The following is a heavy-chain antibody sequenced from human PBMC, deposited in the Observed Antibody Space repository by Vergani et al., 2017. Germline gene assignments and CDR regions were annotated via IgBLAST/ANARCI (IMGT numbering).Heavy chain of an antibody. CDR2: IFSNDEK. Sequence: QVTLKESGPVLVKPTETLTLTCTVSGFSLSNARMGVSWIRQPPGKALEWLAHIFSNDEKSYSTSLKRRRTISKYTSKSQVVLTMTNMDPVDTATYYCARTVITYYDFWSGYYMSYYYYYMDVWGKGTTVTVSS. CDR1: GFSLSNARMG. D-gene: IGHD3-3*01. CDR3: ARTVITYYDFWSGYYMSYYYYYMDV. J-gene: IGHJ6*03. V-gene: IGHV2-26*01.